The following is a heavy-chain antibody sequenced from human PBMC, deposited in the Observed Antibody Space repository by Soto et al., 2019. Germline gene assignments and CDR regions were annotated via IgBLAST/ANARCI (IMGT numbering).Heavy chain of an antibody. J-gene: IGHJ4*01. Sequence: QPGGSLRLSCVVSGFSLSGFWMSWVRQAPGKGLEWVANIKEDGTQTYYVDSVKGRFTISRDNAKNSLFLQMNSLRVEDTAVYYCVRDYFGPGPYWGQGTLVTVSS. CDR2: IKEDGTQT. CDR1: GFSLSGFW. D-gene: IGHD3-10*01. V-gene: IGHV3-7*04. CDR3: VRDYFGPGPY.